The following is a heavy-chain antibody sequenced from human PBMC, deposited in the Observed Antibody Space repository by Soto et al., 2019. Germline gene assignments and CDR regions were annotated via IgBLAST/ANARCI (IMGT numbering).Heavy chain of an antibody. CDR3: ARDISELGADSDY. CDR1: GFSFSSAW. D-gene: IGHD3-16*01. V-gene: IGHV3-15*01. CDR2: IKSKSDGGTT. J-gene: IGHJ4*02. Sequence: GGSLRLSCAASGFSFSSAWMSWVRQTPEKGLEWVGRIKSKSDGGTTDYAAPVKVRFTISRDDSENTLYLQMNSLRAEDTAVYYCARDISELGADSDYWGQGTLVTVSS.